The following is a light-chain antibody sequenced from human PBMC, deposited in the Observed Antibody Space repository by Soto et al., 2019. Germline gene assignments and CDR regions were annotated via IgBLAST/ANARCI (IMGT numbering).Light chain of an antibody. Sequence: DIQMTQSPSSLSASVGDRVTITCRASQSISNFLNWYQHIPGKAPKLLIYVASSLQSGVPSRFSGSGSGTEFTLTISSLQPEDFATYYCQQSYSTPRWTFGQGTKVEI. CDR3: QQSYSTPRWT. V-gene: IGKV1-39*01. CDR2: VAS. CDR1: QSISNF. J-gene: IGKJ1*01.